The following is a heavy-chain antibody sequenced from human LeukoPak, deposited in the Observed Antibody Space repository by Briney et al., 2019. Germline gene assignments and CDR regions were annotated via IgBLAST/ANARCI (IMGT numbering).Heavy chain of an antibody. Sequence: PSETLSLTCTVSGGSISSNTYDWGWIRQPPGKGLEWIESIYYSGSTYYHLSLKSRVTISVDTSKNHFSLKLSSVTAADTAVYYCARASYSYDINGWVPFDYWGQGTLVTVSS. CDR2: IYYSGST. V-gene: IGHV4-39*02. J-gene: IGHJ4*02. D-gene: IGHD3-22*01. CDR3: ARASYSYDINGWVPFDY. CDR1: GGSISSNTYD.